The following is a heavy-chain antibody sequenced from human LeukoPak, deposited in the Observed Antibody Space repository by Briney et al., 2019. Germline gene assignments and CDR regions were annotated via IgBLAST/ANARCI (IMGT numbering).Heavy chain of an antibody. D-gene: IGHD3-3*01. CDR3: ARANGGFWSAMAY. J-gene: IGHJ4*02. CDR1: GYTFTGYY. V-gene: IGHV1-2*02. Sequence: ASVKVSCKASGYTFTGYYMHWVRQAPGQGLEWMGWINPNSGGTNYAQKFQGRVTMTRDTSISTAYMELSRLRSDDTAVSYCARANGGFWSAMAYWGQGTLVTVSS. CDR2: INPNSGGT.